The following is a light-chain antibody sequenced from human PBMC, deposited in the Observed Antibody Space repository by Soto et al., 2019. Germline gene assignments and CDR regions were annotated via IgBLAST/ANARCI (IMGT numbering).Light chain of an antibody. Sequence: QSVLTQPASVSGSPGQSITISCTGTSSDVGGYKYVSWYQQHPGKAPKLMIYEVSNRPSGVSNRFSGSKSGNTASLTISGLHAEDEADYYCRSYTSSSTLVFGGGTQLTVL. CDR1: SSDVGGYKY. J-gene: IGLJ3*02. CDR2: EVS. CDR3: RSYTSSSTLV. V-gene: IGLV2-14*01.